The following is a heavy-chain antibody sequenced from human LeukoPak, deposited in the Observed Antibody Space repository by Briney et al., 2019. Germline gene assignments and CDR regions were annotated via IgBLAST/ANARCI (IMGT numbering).Heavy chain of an antibody. V-gene: IGHV3-7*01. CDR3: ARLSEMLRGPEVIYYFEH. J-gene: IGHJ4*02. CDR1: GFTFTDYA. D-gene: IGHD3-10*01. CDR2: IKQDGSER. Sequence: GGSLRLSCVTSGFTFTDYAMTWVRQAPGKGLEWVANIKQDGSERYYVDSVKGRFTISRDNAKNSVYLQMNSLRAEDTPVYYCARLSEMLRGPEVIYYFEHWGQGTLVTVSS.